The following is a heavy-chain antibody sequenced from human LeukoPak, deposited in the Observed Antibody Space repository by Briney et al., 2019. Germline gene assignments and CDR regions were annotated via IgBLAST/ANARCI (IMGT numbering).Heavy chain of an antibody. CDR1: GGSVSSGSYY. CDR3: ARNYYYYGMDV. Sequence: SETLSLSCTVSGGSVSSGSYYWTWIRQPPGRGLEWIGYINYSGSTNYNPSLKSRVTISVDTSKNQFSLKLSSVTAADTAVYYCARNYYYYGMDVWGQGTTVTVSS. J-gene: IGHJ6*02. V-gene: IGHV4-61*01. CDR2: INYSGST.